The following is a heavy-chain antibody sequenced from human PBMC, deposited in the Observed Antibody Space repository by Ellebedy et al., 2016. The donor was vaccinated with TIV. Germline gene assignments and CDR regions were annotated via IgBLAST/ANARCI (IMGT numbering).Heavy chain of an antibody. CDR3: AKGSLTMVRGLIDY. Sequence: GESLKISCAASGFTFSNYAMNWVRQAPGKGLEWVSATSGSGVSTYYADSVNGRFTLSRDNSKNTLYLRMNSLRAEDTAVYYCAKGSLTMVRGLIDYWGQGTLVTVSS. J-gene: IGHJ4*02. D-gene: IGHD3-10*01. CDR1: GFTFSNYA. V-gene: IGHV3-23*01. CDR2: TSGSGVST.